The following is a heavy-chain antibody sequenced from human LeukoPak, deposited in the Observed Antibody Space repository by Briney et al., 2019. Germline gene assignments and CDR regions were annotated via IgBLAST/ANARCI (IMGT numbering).Heavy chain of an antibody. D-gene: IGHD3-22*01. CDR2: IRYDGSNK. CDR1: GFTFDDYA. CDR3: ARDKRGYYDSSGYSDY. Sequence: PGRSLRLSCAASGFTFDDYAMHWVRQAPGKGLEWVAFIRYDGSNKYYADSVKGRFTISRDNAKSSLYLQMNSLRAEDTAVYYCARDKRGYYDSSGYSDYWGQGTLVTVSS. J-gene: IGHJ4*02. V-gene: IGHV3-33*08.